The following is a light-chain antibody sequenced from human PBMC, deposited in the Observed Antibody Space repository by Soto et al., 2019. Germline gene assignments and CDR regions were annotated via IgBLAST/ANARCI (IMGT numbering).Light chain of an antibody. CDR3: SSYTSSRTLV. CDR1: SSDVGGYNY. V-gene: IGLV2-14*01. Sequence: QSVLTQPASVSGSPGQSITISCTGTSSDVGGYNYVSWYQQHPGKDPKLIIYDVSNRPSGVSNRFSGSKSGNTASLTISGLQAEDEADYYCSSYTSSRTLVFGGGTKLTVL. J-gene: IGLJ2*01. CDR2: DVS.